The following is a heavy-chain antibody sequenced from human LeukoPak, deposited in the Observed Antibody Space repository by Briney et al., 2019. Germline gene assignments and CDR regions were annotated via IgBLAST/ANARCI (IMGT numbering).Heavy chain of an antibody. CDR3: AKDAYSGYDYSGYFDY. CDR2: ISWNSDSI. J-gene: IGHJ4*02. Sequence: RSLRLSCAASGFTFNDYAMHWARHAPGKGLEWVSGISWNSDSIAYADSVKGRFTISRDNAKNSLYLHMNSLRAEDTALYYCAKDAYSGYDYSGYFDYWGQGTLVTVSS. CDR1: GFTFNDYA. V-gene: IGHV3-9*01. D-gene: IGHD5-12*01.